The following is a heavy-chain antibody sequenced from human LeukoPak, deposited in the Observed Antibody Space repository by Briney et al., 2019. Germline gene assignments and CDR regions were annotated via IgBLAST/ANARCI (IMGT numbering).Heavy chain of an antibody. V-gene: IGHV3-7*01. J-gene: IGHJ4*02. CDR2: IDQDGSER. CDR3: ARLKDDVTKLDY. D-gene: IGHD2-8*01. Sequence: GGSLRLSCAASGFTFNAYWMSWVRQAPGKGLEWVASIDQDGSERHYVDSVQGRFTISRDDTKNSLFLQMNSLRAEDTAVYYCARLKDDVTKLDYWGQGTLVTVSS. CDR1: GFTFNAYW.